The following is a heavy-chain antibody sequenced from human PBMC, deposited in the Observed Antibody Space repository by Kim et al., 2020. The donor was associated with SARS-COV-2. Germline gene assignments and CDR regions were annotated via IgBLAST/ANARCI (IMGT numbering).Heavy chain of an antibody. CDR1: GFTFSDYT. D-gene: IGHD3-10*01. V-gene: IGHV3-23*01. CDR2: ISGGGGTT. CDR3: AKRGGVETYTGYFDC. J-gene: IGHJ4*03. Sequence: GGSLRLSCAASGFTFSDYTMSWVRQAPGKGLEWVSAISGGGGTTYYADSVKGRFTISRDNSKNTLFLQMNGPRAEDTAIYYCAKRGGVETYTGYFDCWG.